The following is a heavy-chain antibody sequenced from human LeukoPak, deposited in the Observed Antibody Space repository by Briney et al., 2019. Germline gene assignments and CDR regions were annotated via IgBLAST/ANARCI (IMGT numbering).Heavy chain of an antibody. J-gene: IGHJ6*03. V-gene: IGHV4-4*07. CDR1: GGSLTTYC. Sequence: SEPLSLTCTVSGGSLTTYCWTWIGQSAGNGMEYFGRLLRGWTTNYNPSLRSRITMSVDTSKNQFSLRLTSVTAADTAIYYCARDSPDGYTYGHYYYYMDVWGKGTTITVSS. CDR2: LLRGWTT. D-gene: IGHD5-18*01. CDR3: ARDSPDGYTYGHYYYYMDV.